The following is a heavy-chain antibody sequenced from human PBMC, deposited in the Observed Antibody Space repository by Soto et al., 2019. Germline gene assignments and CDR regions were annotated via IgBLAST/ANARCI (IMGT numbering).Heavy chain of an antibody. D-gene: IGHD1-1*01. CDR1: GFTFSSYA. CDR3: AKGRGQNWNVDY. V-gene: IGHV3-23*01. J-gene: IGHJ4*02. Sequence: EVQLLESGGGSVQPGGSLRLSCAASGFTFSSYAMHWVRRPPGKGLEWVSSISGSGGTAYYADSVKGRFSISRDSLVNTLYLQLNSLRAEATAVYYCAKGRGQNWNVDYWGQGTLVTGSP. CDR2: ISGSGGTA.